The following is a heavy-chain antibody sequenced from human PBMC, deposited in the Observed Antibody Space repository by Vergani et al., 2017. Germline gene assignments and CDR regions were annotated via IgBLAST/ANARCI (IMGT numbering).Heavy chain of an antibody. Sequence: QVQLVQSGAEVKKPGSSVKVSCKASGGTFSSYAISWVRQAPGQGLEWMGGIIPIFGTANYAQKFQGRVTITADESTSTAYMELSSLTSKDTAVYYCASTPPAYSYGYGEYDGFDPWGQGTLVTVSS. CDR2: IIPIFGTA. D-gene: IGHD5-18*01. CDR3: ASTPPAYSYGYGEYDGFDP. CDR1: GGTFSSYA. J-gene: IGHJ5*02. V-gene: IGHV1-69*12.